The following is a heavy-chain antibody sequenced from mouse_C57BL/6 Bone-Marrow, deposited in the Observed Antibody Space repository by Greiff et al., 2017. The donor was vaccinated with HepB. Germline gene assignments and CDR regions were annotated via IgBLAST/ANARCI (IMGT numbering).Heavy chain of an antibody. CDR1: GFTFTDYY. V-gene: IGHV7-3*01. D-gene: IGHD1-1*01. Sequence: EVKLMESGGGLVQPGGSLSLSCAASGFTFTDYYMSWVRQPPGKALECLGFIRNKANGYTTEYSASVKGRFTISRDNSQSILYLQMNALRAEDSATYYCARSLFTTGNFDYWGQGTTLTVSS. CDR2: IRNKANGYTT. CDR3: ARSLFTTGNFDY. J-gene: IGHJ2*01.